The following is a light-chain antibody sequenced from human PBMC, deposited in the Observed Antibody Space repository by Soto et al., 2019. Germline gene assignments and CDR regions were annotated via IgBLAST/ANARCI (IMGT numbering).Light chain of an antibody. CDR3: GTWDSSLSVGV. CDR2: ENN. CDR1: SSNIENNY. J-gene: IGLJ1*01. V-gene: IGLV1-51*01. Sequence: QSVLTQPPSVSAAPGQKVTISCSGSSSNIENNYVSWYQQLPGTAPKLLIYENNKRPSGIPDRFSGSKSDTSATLGITGLQTGDEADFYCGTWDSSLSVGVFGSGTKVTVL.